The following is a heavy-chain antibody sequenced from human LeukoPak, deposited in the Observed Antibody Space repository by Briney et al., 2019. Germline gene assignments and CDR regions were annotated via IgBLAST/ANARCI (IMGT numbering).Heavy chain of an antibody. Sequence: SETLSLTCTVSGGSISSSSYYWGWIRQPPGTGLEWIGSIYYSGSTYYNPSLKSRVTISVDTSKNQFSLKLSSVTAADTAVYYCARGQKVYGEPYYFDYWGQGTLVTVSS. CDR1: GGSISSSSYY. D-gene: IGHD4-17*01. V-gene: IGHV4-39*07. J-gene: IGHJ4*02. CDR2: IYYSGST. CDR3: ARGQKVYGEPYYFDY.